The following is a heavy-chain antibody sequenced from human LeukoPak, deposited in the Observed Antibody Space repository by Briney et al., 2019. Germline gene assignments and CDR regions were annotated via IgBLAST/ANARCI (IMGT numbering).Heavy chain of an antibody. D-gene: IGHD1-26*01. V-gene: IGHV3-15*01. CDR3: TTPIGRGSYYDYYYGMDV. J-gene: IGHJ6*02. Sequence: GGSLRLSCAASGFTFSNAWMSWVRQAPGKGLEWVGRIKSKTDGGTTDYAAPVKGRFTISRDDSKNTLYLQMNSLKTEDTAVYYCTTPIGRGSYYDYYYGMDVWGQGTTVTVSS. CDR1: GFTFSNAW. CDR2: IKSKTDGGTT.